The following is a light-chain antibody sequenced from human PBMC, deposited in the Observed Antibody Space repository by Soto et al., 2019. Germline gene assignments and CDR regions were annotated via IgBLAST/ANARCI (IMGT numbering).Light chain of an antibody. CDR3: CSYAGRARV. Sequence: QSVLTQPASVSGSPGQSITISCTGTSSDVGSYNLVSWYQQHPGKAPKLMIYEGSKRPSGVSNRFSGSKSGNTASLTISGLQAEDEADYYCCSYAGRARVFGGVTKLTVL. CDR1: SSDVGSYNL. J-gene: IGLJ2*01. CDR2: EGS. V-gene: IGLV2-23*01.